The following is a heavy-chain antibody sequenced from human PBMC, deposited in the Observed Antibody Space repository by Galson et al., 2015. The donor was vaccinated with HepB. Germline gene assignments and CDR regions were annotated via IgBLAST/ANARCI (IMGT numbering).Heavy chain of an antibody. J-gene: IGHJ4*02. V-gene: IGHV3-48*01. Sequence: SLRLSCAASGFTFSSYSMNWVRQAPGKGLEWVSYISSSSSTIYYADSVKGRFTISRDNAKNSLYLQMNSLRAEDTAVYYCARDYRDGYNYFDYWGQGTLVTVSS. CDR1: GFTFSSYS. CDR3: ARDYRDGYNYFDY. D-gene: IGHD5-24*01. CDR2: ISSSSSTI.